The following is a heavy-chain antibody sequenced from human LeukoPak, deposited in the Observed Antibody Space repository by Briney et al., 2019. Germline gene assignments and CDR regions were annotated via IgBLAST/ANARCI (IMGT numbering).Heavy chain of an antibody. Sequence: SETLSLTCTVSGDSIGSHYWSWIRQPPGKGLEWIGYIFYVGSTNYNPALKSRVTISVDTSKNQFSLKLNSVTAADTAVYYCARDYYDSRGEAFDIWGQGTMVTVSS. CDR3: ARDYYDSRGEAFDI. CDR2: IFYVGST. D-gene: IGHD3-22*01. V-gene: IGHV4-59*11. CDR1: GDSIGSHY. J-gene: IGHJ3*02.